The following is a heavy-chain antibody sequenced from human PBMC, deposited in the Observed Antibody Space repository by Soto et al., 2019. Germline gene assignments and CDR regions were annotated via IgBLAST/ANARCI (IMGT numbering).Heavy chain of an antibody. J-gene: IGHJ6*02. V-gene: IGHV1-69*13. CDR2: VIPIFGTA. CDR1: GGNFSRCS. D-gene: IGHD2-8*01. Sequence: AASLKVSCKASGGNFSRCSITCVGQAPVRWLEWMGGVIPIFGTANYAQKFQGRVTITADESTSTAYMELSSLRSEDTAMYYCARLPGAIMEYYYYGMDVWGQGTTVTVSS. CDR3: ARLPGAIMEYYYYGMDV.